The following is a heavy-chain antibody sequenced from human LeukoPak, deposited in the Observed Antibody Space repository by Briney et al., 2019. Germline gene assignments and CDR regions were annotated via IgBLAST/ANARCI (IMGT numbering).Heavy chain of an antibody. V-gene: IGHV3-7*01. J-gene: IGHJ4*02. CDR3: ARDAYFYSSDQ. CDR2: IKQDGSEK. D-gene: IGHD2-21*01. CDR1: GFTFSSYW. Sequence: PGGSLRLSCAASGFTFSSYWMSWVRQAPGKGLERVANIKQDGSEKYYVDSVKGRFTISRDNAKNSLYLQMNSLRVEDTAVYYCARDAYFYSSDQWGRGTLVIVSS.